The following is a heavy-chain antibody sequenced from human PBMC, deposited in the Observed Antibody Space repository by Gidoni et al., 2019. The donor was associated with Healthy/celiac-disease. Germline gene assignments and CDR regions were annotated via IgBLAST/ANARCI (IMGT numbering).Heavy chain of an antibody. V-gene: IGHV4-59*01. CDR3: ARDLGYGSGSYVFDP. Sequence: QVQLQESGPGLVKPSETLSLTCTVSGGSISSYYWSWIRQPPGKGLEWIGYIYYSGSTNYNPSLKSRVTISVDTSKNQFSLKLSSVTAADTAVYYCARDLGYGSGSYVFDPWGQGTLVTVSS. CDR2: IYYSGST. J-gene: IGHJ5*02. D-gene: IGHD3-10*01. CDR1: GGSISSYY.